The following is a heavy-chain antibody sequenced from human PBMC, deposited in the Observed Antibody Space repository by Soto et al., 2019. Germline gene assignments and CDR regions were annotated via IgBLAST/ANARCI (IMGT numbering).Heavy chain of an antibody. D-gene: IGHD6-19*01. CDR3: ARDRACSRFDY. J-gene: IGHJ4*02. CDR2: MNEDGSER. Sequence: EVQLVESGGGLVQPGGSLRLSCAVSGFSFSSAWMTWIRQAPGKGLERVAIMNEDGSERYYVDSGKGGFTISRDNAKNALFLQMNSLRVEDTAVYFCARDRACSRFDYWGQGSLVTVSS. CDR1: GFSFSSAW. V-gene: IGHV3-7*03.